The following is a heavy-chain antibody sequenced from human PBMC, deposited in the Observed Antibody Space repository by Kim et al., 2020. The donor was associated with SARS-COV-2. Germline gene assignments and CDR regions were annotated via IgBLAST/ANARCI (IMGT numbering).Heavy chain of an antibody. CDR1: GYTFTSYA. CDR2: INAGNGNT. CDR3: ARSSGRFLEWLSDYYGMDV. V-gene: IGHV1-3*01. Sequence: ASVKVSCKASGYTFTSYAMHWVRQAHGQRLEWMGWINAGNGNTKYSQKFQGRVTITRDTSASTAYMELSSLRSEDTAVYYCARSSGRFLEWLSDYYGMDVWGRGTTVTVSS. J-gene: IGHJ6*02. D-gene: IGHD3-3*01.